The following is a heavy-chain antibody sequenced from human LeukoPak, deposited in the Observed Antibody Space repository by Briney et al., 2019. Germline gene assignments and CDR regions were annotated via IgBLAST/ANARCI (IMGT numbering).Heavy chain of an antibody. CDR2: INHSGST. J-gene: IGHJ4*02. CDR3: ARGLLGYSYGHPRFGGTETDYFDY. CDR1: GGSFSGYY. Sequence: SETLSLTCAVYGGSFSGYYWSWIRQPPGKGLEWIGEINHSGSTNYNPSLKSRVTISVDTSKNQFSLKLSSVTAADTAVYYCARGLLGYSYGHPRFGGTETDYFDYWGQGTLVTVSS. D-gene: IGHD5-18*01. V-gene: IGHV4-34*01.